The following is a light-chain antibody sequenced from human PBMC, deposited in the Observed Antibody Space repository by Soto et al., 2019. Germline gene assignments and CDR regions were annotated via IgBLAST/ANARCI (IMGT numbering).Light chain of an antibody. CDR1: QSVSTN. J-gene: IGKJ5*01. CDR3: HQYNNWPIT. V-gene: IGKV3-15*01. Sequence: EIVMTQSPATLSVSPGERATLSCRASQSVSTNLAWYQQKPGQAPRLLIYDASTRATGLPARFSGSGSGTEFTLTISSLQSVDFGVYYCHQYNNWPITFGQGTRLEI. CDR2: DAS.